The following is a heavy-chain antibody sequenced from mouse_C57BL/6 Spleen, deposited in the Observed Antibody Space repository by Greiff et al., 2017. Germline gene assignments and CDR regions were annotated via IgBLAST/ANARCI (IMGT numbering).Heavy chain of an antibody. Sequence: QVQLQQSGAELVRPGASVTLSCKASGYTFTDYEMHWVKQTPVHGLEWIGAINPETGGTAYNQKFKGKAILTADKSSSTAYMELRSLTSEDSAVYCWRRGYDYGAWFAYWGQGTLVTVSA. D-gene: IGHD2-4*01. J-gene: IGHJ3*01. CDR2: INPETGGT. V-gene: IGHV1-15*01. CDR3: RRGYDYGAWFAY. CDR1: GYTFTDYE.